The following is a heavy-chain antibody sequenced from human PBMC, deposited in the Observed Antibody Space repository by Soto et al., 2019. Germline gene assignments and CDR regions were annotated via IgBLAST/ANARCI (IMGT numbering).Heavy chain of an antibody. D-gene: IGHD2-15*01. J-gene: IGHJ4*02. CDR2: IWYDGSNK. CDR3: ARGVAVRYFDY. Sequence: GGSLRLSCAASGFTFSSYGMHWVRQAPGKGLEWVAVIWYDGSNKYYADSVKGRFTISRDNSKNTLYLQMNSLRAEDTAVYYCARGVAVRYFDYWGQGTLVTVSS. V-gene: IGHV3-33*01. CDR1: GFTFSSYG.